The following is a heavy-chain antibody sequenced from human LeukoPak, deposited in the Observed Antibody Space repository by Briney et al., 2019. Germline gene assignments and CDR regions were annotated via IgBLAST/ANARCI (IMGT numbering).Heavy chain of an antibody. CDR1: GGSIGSSSYY. J-gene: IGHJ4*02. Sequence: SETLSLTCTVSGGSIGSSSYYWGWIRQPPGKGLEWIGYIYYSGSTNYNPSLKSRVTISVDTSKNQFSLKLSSVTAADTAVYYCAREPPYCSSTSCPFDYWGQGTLVTVSS. V-gene: IGHV4-61*01. CDR3: AREPPYCSSTSCPFDY. CDR2: IYYSGST. D-gene: IGHD2-2*01.